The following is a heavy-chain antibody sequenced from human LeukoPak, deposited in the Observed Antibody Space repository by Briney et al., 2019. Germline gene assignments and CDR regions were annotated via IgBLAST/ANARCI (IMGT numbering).Heavy chain of an antibody. V-gene: IGHV3-74*01. J-gene: IGHJ6*02. D-gene: IGHD3-9*01. Sequence: GGSLRLSCAVFGFDFTDYRFHWVRQDPRKGLVWVSRINGDGRNINYADSVRGRFTISRDNAKNTLYLQMNTLRVEDTAVYYCTRDLMDYDVSTGLHHYYMDVWGQGTTVTVSS. CDR2: INGDGRNI. CDR1: GFDFTDYR. CDR3: TRDLMDYDVSTGLHHYYMDV.